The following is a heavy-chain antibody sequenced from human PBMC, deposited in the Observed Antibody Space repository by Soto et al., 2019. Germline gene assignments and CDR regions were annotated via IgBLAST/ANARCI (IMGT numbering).Heavy chain of an antibody. D-gene: IGHD3-10*01. CDR1: GGTFSSYA. CDR3: ARARRPWRSASGDWFDP. J-gene: IGHJ5*02. V-gene: IGHV1-69*01. Sequence: QVQLVQSGAEVKKPGSSVKVSCKASGGTFSSYAISWVRQAPGQGLEWMGGIIPIFGTANYAQKFQGRVTITADDSTSTAYMELSSLRSEDTAVYYCARARRPWRSASGDWFDPWGQGTLVTVSS. CDR2: IIPIFGTA.